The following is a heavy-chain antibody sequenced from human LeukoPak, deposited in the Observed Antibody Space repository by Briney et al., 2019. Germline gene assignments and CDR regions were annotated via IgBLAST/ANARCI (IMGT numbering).Heavy chain of an antibody. CDR2: ISTSGST. Sequence: GGSLRLSCAASGFTLSSYEMNWVRQAPGKGLEWVSYISTSGSTPYADSVKGRFTISRDDAKNSLYLQMNSLRAEDTAVYYCARDSELTGDRTEYWGQGTLVTVSS. D-gene: IGHD1-7*01. J-gene: IGHJ4*02. V-gene: IGHV3-48*03. CDR3: ARDSELTGDRTEY. CDR1: GFTLSSYE.